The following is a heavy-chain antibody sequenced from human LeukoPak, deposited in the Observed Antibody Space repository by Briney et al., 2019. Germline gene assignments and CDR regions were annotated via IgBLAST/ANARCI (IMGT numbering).Heavy chain of an antibody. D-gene: IGHD2-2*01. CDR2: ISSSSSYI. V-gene: IGHV3-21*01. CDR1: GFTFSSYS. J-gene: IGHJ6*02. CDR3: ASTTPTAAMKFGDGMDV. Sequence: PGGSLRLSCAASGFTFSSYSMNWVRQALGKGLEWVSPISSSSSYIYYADSVKGRFTISRDNAKNSLYLQMNSLRAEDTAVYYCASTTPTAAMKFGDGMDVWGQGTTVTVSS.